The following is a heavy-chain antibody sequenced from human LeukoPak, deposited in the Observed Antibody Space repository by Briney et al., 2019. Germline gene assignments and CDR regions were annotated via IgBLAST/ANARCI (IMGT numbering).Heavy chain of an antibody. V-gene: IGHV4-59*01. J-gene: IGHJ3*02. CDR3: ARFYDSPISAFDI. CDR1: GVSISSYY. D-gene: IGHD3-22*01. Sequence: PSETLSLTCSASGVSISSYYWSWIRQPPGKGLEWIGYIYYTGISDYTPSLKRRVTISLDTSKNQFSLRLTSMTAADTAVYYCARFYDSPISAFDIWGPGTVVTVSS. CDR2: IYYTGIS.